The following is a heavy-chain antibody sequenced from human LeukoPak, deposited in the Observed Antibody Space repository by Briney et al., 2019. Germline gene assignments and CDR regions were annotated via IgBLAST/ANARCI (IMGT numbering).Heavy chain of an antibody. Sequence: SDTLSLTCTVSGDSISTSKSYWGWIRQPPLKGLEWIGSIYYTGNTYYNASLKSRATISVDTSKNQFSLSLTSVTAADTAVYYCARGLDNWNVYIFDYRGLGTLVTVSS. D-gene: IGHD1-20*01. CDR3: ARGLDNWNVYIFDY. CDR1: GDSISTSKSY. V-gene: IGHV4-39*01. J-gene: IGHJ4*02. CDR2: IYYTGNT.